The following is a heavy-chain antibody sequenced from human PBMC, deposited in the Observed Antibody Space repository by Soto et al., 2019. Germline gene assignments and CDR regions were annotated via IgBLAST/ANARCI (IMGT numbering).Heavy chain of an antibody. CDR3: ARGTYYYDSSATASLFQH. V-gene: IGHV4-39*01. CDR1: GDSINSGTYS. D-gene: IGHD3-22*01. J-gene: IGHJ1*01. Sequence: PSETLSLTCTVSGDSINSGTYSWGWIRQPPGRGLEDIGTIYYSGNTYYNSSLKSRVTISLDTSKNQFSLKLTSVTAADTAVYYCARGTYYYDSSATASLFQHWGQGTLVTVSS. CDR2: IYYSGNT.